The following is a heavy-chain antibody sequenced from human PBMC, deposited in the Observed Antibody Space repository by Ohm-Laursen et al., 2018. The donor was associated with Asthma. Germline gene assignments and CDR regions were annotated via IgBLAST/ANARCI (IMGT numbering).Heavy chain of an antibody. V-gene: IGHV3-23*01. CDR1: GFTFSSYA. CDR3: AKDLGTVTKGYFDY. J-gene: IGHJ4*02. D-gene: IGHD4-17*01. CDR2: ISGSGGTT. Sequence: SLRLSCTASGFTFSSYAMSWVRQAPGKGLEWVSAISGSGGTTYYADSVEGRFTISRDNSKNTMYLQINSLRAEDTAVYYCAKDLGTVTKGYFDYWGQGTLVTVSS.